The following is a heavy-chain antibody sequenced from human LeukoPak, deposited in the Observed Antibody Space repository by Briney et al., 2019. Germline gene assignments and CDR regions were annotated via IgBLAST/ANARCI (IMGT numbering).Heavy chain of an antibody. CDR1: GGSISSSSYY. CDR3: ARQERDRVYYVGWFDP. J-gene: IGHJ5*02. CDR2: INRSGST. Sequence: NPSETLSLTCTVSGGSISSSSYYWGWIRQPPGKGLEWIGEINRSGSTNYNPSLKSRVTISLDTSNNQFSLRVTSMTTADTAVYYCARQERDRVYYVGWFDPWGQGTLVTVSS. D-gene: IGHD3-10*02. V-gene: IGHV4-39*01.